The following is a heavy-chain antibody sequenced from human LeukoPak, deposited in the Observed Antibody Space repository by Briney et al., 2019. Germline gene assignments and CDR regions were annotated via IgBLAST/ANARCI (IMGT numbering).Heavy chain of an antibody. Sequence: SETLSLTCTVSGGSISSGSYYWSWIRQPAGKGLEWIGRIYTSGSTNYNPSLKSRVTMSVDTSKNQFSLKLSSVTAADTAVYYCARALSAAAGTLAFDYWGQGTLVTVSS. CDR2: IYTSGST. D-gene: IGHD6-13*01. CDR1: GGSISSGSYY. CDR3: ARALSAAAGTLAFDY. J-gene: IGHJ4*02. V-gene: IGHV4-61*02.